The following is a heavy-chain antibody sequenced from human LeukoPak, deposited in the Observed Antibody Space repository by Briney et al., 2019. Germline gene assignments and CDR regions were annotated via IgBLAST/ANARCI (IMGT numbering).Heavy chain of an antibody. CDR1: GFTFSSYG. CDR3: ARDGYCSSTSCYGDYYYGMDV. V-gene: IGHV3-33*01. D-gene: IGHD2-2*03. CDR2: IWYDGGNK. J-gene: IGHJ6*02. Sequence: SGRSLRLSCAASGFTFSSYGMHWVRQAPGKGLEWGAVIWYDGGNKYYADSVKRRFTISRDNSKNTLYLQMNSLRAEDTAVYYCARDGYCSSTSCYGDYYYGMDVWGQGTTVTVSS.